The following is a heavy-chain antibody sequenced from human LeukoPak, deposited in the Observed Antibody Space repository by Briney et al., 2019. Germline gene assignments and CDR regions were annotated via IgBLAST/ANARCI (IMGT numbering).Heavy chain of an antibody. Sequence: KPSETLSLTCTVSGGSISSGDYYWSWIRQPPGKGLEWIGHTYHSGSPDYNPSLRSRVTISVDTSKNQFSLKLSSVTAADTAVYYCARRTVDPYYFDYWGQGTLVTVSS. CDR3: ARRTVDPYYFDY. D-gene: IGHD4-17*01. J-gene: IGHJ4*02. V-gene: IGHV4-61*08. CDR2: TYHSGSP. CDR1: GGSISSGDYY.